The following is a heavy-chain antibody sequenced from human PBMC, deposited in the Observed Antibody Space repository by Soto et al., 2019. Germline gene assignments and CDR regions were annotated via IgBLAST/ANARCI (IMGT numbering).Heavy chain of an antibody. D-gene: IGHD5-18*01. CDR3: ARDSYMKKGYSYGQPFDY. V-gene: IGHV4-38-2*02. Sequence: SETLSLTCAISDYSISSGYYGGWIRQPPGKGLEWIGSIYHSGSTYYNPSLKSRVTISVDTSKNQFSLKLSSVTAADTAVYYCARDSYMKKGYSYGQPFDYWGQGTLVTGSS. CDR2: IYHSGST. CDR1: DYSISSGYY. J-gene: IGHJ4*02.